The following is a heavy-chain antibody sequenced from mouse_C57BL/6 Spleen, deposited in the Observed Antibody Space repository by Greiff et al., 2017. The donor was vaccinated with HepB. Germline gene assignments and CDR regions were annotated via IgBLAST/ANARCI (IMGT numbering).Heavy chain of an antibody. CDR2: INPNNGGT. Sequence: VQLQQSGPELVKPGASVKIPCKASGYTFTDYNMDWVKQSHGKSLEWIGDINPNNGGTIYNQKFKGKATLTVDKSSSTAYMELRSLTSEDTAVYYCAREAVRSSLAMDYWGQGTSVTVSS. J-gene: IGHJ4*01. CDR3: AREAVRSSLAMDY. D-gene: IGHD2-14*01. V-gene: IGHV1-18*01. CDR1: GYTFTDYN.